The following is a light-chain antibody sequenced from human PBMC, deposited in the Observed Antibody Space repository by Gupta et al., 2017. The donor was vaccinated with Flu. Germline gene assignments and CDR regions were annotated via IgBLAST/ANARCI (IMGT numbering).Light chain of an antibody. Sequence: DIQMTQSPSTLSASVGDRVTITCRASQSISGWLAWYQQKPGKAPKLLIFKASTVESGVPSRFSGSGSGTEFTLTISSLQPDDLATYYCQEESTSSLTFGHGTKVEIK. V-gene: IGKV1-5*03. J-gene: IGKJ3*01. CDR3: QEESTSSLT. CDR2: KAS. CDR1: QSISGW.